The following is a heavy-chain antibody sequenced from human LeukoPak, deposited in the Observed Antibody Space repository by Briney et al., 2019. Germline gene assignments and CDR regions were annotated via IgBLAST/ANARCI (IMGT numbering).Heavy chain of an antibody. CDR3: ARGAHYCGSGIIRDAFDI. J-gene: IGHJ3*02. V-gene: IGHV3-33*01. CDR2: IWYDGSNK. CDR1: GFTFSSYG. Sequence: PGRSLRLSCAASGFTFSSYGMHWVRQAPGKGLEWVAVIWYDGSNKYYADSVKGRFTISRDNSKNTLYLQMNSLRAEDTAVYYCARGAHYCGSGIIRDAFDIWGQGTMVTVSS. D-gene: IGHD3-10*01.